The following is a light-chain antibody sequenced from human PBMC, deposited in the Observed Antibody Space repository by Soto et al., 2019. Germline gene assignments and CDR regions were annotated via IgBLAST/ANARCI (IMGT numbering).Light chain of an antibody. V-gene: IGKV1-13*02. CDR2: KAS. J-gene: IGKJ1*01. CDR1: QDIAIY. Sequence: AIQLTQSPSSLSASVGDRVTITCRASQDIAIYLAWYQQKPGIAPKLLIYKASSVESGVPSRFSGSGSGTEFILTISSLQPDDFATYYCQQYNTFPWTFGQGTKVDIK. CDR3: QQYNTFPWT.